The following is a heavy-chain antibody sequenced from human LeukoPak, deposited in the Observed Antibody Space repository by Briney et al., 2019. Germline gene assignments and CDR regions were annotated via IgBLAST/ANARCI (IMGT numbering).Heavy chain of an antibody. D-gene: IGHD3-10*01. J-gene: IGHJ4*02. CDR3: ARRIGGVIDYFAY. V-gene: IGHV4-59*01. Sequence: SETLSLTCTVSGGSICSYYWSWIRQPPGKGLEWFGNIYYSGSTNYNPSLKSRVTISVDTSKNQFSLKLSSVAAADSAVYCCARRIGGVIDYFAYWGQGTRVTVSA. CDR2: IYYSGST. CDR1: GGSICSYY.